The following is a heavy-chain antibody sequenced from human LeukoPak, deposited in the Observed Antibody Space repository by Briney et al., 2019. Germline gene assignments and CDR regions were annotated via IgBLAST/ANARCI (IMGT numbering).Heavy chain of an antibody. CDR2: IGTAGDT. Sequence: GGSLRLSCAASGFTFSDYDMHWVRQATGKGLEWVSAIGTAGDTYYTGSVKGRFTISRENAKNSLYLQMNSLRAGDTAVYYCARALYCSGGSCLPYYYYGMDVWGQGTTVTVSS. CDR1: GFTFSDYD. J-gene: IGHJ6*02. V-gene: IGHV3-13*01. CDR3: ARALYCSGGSCLPYYYYGMDV. D-gene: IGHD2-15*01.